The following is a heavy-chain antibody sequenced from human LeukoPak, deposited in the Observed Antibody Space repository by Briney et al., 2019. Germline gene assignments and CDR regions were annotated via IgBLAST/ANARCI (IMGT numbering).Heavy chain of an antibody. V-gene: IGHV1-46*01. J-gene: IGHJ3*02. CDR3: ATWGYVEQLERRGAFDI. CDR2: INPNGGST. CDR1: GYTFTKYY. Sequence: ASVKVSCKASGYTFTKYYIHWVRQAPGQGLEWVGIINPNGGSTSYAQKFQGRATVTRDTSTSTVYMELSSLRSEDTAVYYCATWGYVEQLERRGAFDIWGQGTMVTVSS. D-gene: IGHD1-1*01.